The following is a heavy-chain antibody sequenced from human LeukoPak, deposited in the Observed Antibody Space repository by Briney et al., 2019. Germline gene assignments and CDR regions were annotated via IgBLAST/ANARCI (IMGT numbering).Heavy chain of an antibody. CDR1: GGSISSYY. V-gene: IGHV4-59*01. D-gene: IGHD3-10*01. J-gene: IGHJ4*02. Sequence: SETLSLTCTVSGGSISSYYWSWIRQPPGKGLEWIGYIYYSGSTNYNPSLKSRVTISVDTSKNQFSLKLSSVTAADTAVYYCAKRSYGSGSHDHWGQGTLVTVSS. CDR3: AKRSYGSGSHDH. CDR2: IYYSGST.